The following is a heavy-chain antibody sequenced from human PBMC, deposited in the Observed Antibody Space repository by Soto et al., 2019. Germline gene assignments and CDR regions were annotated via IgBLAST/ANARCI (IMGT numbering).Heavy chain of an antibody. Sequence: PSDTLSLTCTISGCSVSTYYWSWIRQPPGKELEWIGLTSYSGNTNYNPSLKSRVAMAVDTSKNQFSLTLSSVTAADTAVYYCARDGVGPFDYWGQGTLVTVSS. V-gene: IGHV4-59*02. CDR1: GCSVSTYY. CDR2: TSYSGNT. CDR3: ARDGVGPFDY. D-gene: IGHD3-3*01. J-gene: IGHJ4*02.